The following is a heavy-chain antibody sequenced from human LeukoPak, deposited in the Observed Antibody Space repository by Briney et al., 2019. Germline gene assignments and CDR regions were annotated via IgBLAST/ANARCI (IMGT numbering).Heavy chain of an antibody. Sequence: GGSLRLSCAASGFTFSDYSMNWVRQAPGKGLEWVSNIRGSGVGSGSGMYYADSVRGRFTISRDNARNSLYLQMNSPRAEDTAFYYCARDVNWGFDNWGQGALVTVSS. V-gene: IGHV3-48*04. D-gene: IGHD7-27*01. CDR1: GFTFSDYS. J-gene: IGHJ4*02. CDR2: IRGSGVGSGSGM. CDR3: ARDVNWGFDN.